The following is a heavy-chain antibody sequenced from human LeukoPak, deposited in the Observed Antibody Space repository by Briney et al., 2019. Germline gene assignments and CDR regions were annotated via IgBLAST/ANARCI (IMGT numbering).Heavy chain of an antibody. CDR3: ARGSYDFWSGYPLYYYYYYMDV. J-gene: IGHJ6*03. Sequence: GGSLRLSCAASGFTVSSNYMSWVRQAPGKGLEWVSVIYSGGSTYYADSVKGRFTISRDNSKNTLYHQMNSLRAEDTAVYYCARGSYDFWSGYPLYYYYYYMDVWGKGTTVTVSS. V-gene: IGHV3-53*01. CDR2: IYSGGST. CDR1: GFTVSSNY. D-gene: IGHD3-3*01.